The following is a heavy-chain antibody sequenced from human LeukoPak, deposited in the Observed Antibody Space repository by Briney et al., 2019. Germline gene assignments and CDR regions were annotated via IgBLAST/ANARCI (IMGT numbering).Heavy chain of an antibody. CDR3: ARGSRDYTGVFYYFDY. Sequence: GGSLRLSCAASGFTFSSYWMSWVRQAPGKGLEWVANIKQDGSEKYYVDSVKGRFTISRDNAKNSLYLQMNSLRAEDTAVYYCARGSRDYTGVFYYFDYWGQGTLVTVSS. D-gene: IGHD4-23*01. J-gene: IGHJ4*02. CDR2: IKQDGSEK. V-gene: IGHV3-7*01. CDR1: GFTFSSYW.